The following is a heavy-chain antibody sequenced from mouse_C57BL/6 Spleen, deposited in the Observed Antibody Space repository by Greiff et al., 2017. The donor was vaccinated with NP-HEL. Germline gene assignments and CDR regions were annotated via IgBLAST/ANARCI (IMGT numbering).Heavy chain of an antibody. CDR2: IYPGDGDT. CDR3: ARTHYGSSSFDY. J-gene: IGHJ2*01. Sequence: VQRVESGPELVKPGASVKISCKASGYAFSSSWMNWVKQRPGKGLEWIGRIYPGDGDTNYNGKFKGKATLTADKSSSTAYMQLSSLTSEDSAVYFCARTHYGSSSFDYWGQGTTLTVSS. CDR1: GYAFSSSW. D-gene: IGHD1-1*01. V-gene: IGHV1-82*01.